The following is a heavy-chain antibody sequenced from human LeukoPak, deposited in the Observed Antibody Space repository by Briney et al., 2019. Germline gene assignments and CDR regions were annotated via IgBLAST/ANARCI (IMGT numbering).Heavy chain of an antibody. J-gene: IGHJ4*02. CDR1: GGSISSGGYS. D-gene: IGHD1-26*01. V-gene: IGHV4-30-2*01. CDR2: IYHSGST. Sequence: PSQTLSLTCAVSGGSISSGGYSWSWIRQPPGKGLEWIGYIYHSGSTYYSPSLKSRVTISVDRSKNQFSLKLSSVTAADTAVYYCARGELGSGGPPFDYWGQGTLVTVSS. CDR3: ARGELGSGGPPFDY.